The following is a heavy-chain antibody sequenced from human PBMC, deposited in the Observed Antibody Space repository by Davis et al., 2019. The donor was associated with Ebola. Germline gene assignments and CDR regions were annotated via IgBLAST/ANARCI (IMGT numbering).Heavy chain of an antibody. CDR1: GYTLTELS. Sequence: ASVKVSCKVSGYTLTELSMHWVRQAPGKGLEWMGGFDPEDGETIYAQKFQGRVTMTTDTSTSTAYMELRSLRSEDTAVYYCARWVRAFDIWGQGTMVTVSS. CDR2: FDPEDGET. V-gene: IGHV1-24*01. D-gene: IGHD5-24*01. J-gene: IGHJ3*02. CDR3: ARWVRAFDI.